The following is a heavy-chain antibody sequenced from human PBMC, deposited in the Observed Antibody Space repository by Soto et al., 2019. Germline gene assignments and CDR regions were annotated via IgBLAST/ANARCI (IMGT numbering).Heavy chain of an antibody. V-gene: IGHV3-23*01. J-gene: IGHJ4*02. CDR2: ISGSGGST. D-gene: IGHD1-26*01. Sequence: GGSLRLSCAASGLTFSSYAMTWVRQAPGKGLEWVSAISGSGGSTYYADSVKGRFTISRDNSKNTLYLQMSSLRDEDTAIYYCSIALKWQPRFNYWGQGTLVT. CDR1: GLTFSSYA. CDR3: SIALKWQPRFNY.